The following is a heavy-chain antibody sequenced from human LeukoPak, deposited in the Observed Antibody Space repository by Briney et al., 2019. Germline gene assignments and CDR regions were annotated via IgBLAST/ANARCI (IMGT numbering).Heavy chain of an antibody. CDR3: ARGRVARGAFDI. CDR2: IYYSGST. D-gene: IGHD2-15*01. Sequence: KPSETLSLTCTVSGGSISRYYWSWIRQPPGKGLEWIGYIYYSGSTNYNPSLKSRVTISVDTSKNQFSLKLSSVTAAYTAVYCCARGRVARGAFDIWGQGTMVTVSS. V-gene: IGHV4-59*01. CDR1: GGSISRYY. J-gene: IGHJ3*02.